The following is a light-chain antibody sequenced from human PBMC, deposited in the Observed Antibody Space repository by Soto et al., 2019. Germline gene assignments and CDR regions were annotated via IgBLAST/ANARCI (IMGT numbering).Light chain of an antibody. J-gene: IGKJ5*01. Sequence: TVMTQSPATLSLSPGERATLSCRASQSVSSKLAWYQQKPGQAPRLLIYGASTRATGIPARFSGIGSGTEGTISISRLETEDGAVYDGQQHGTSPITFGQGTRLEIK. V-gene: IGKV3D-15*02. CDR2: GAS. CDR1: QSVSSK. CDR3: QQHGTSPIT.